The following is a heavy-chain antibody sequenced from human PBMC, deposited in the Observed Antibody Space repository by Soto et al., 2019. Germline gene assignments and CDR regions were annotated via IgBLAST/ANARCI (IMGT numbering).Heavy chain of an antibody. V-gene: IGHV3-30-3*01. CDR3: ARDTTASSWYGSGSY. J-gene: IGHJ4*02. CDR1: GFTFSSYA. CDR2: ISYDGSNK. Sequence: GGSLRLSCAASGFTFSSYAMHWVRQAPGKGLEWVAVISYDGSNKYYADSVKGRFTISRDNSKNTLYLQMNSLRAEDTAVYYCARDTTASSWYGSGSYWGQGTLVTVSS. D-gene: IGHD3-10*01.